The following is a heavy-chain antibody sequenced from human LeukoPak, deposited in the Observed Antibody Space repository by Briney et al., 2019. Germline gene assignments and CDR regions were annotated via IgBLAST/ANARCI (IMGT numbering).Heavy chain of an antibody. J-gene: IGHJ5*02. Sequence: PSETLSLTCTVSGGSISSGSYYWSWIRQPAGKGLEWIGRIYTSGSTNYNPSLKSRVTTSVDTSKNQFSLKLSSVTAADTAVYYCARGSPLRPWGQGTLVTVSS. CDR2: IYTSGST. CDR1: GGSISSGSYY. CDR3: ARGSPLRP. V-gene: IGHV4-61*02.